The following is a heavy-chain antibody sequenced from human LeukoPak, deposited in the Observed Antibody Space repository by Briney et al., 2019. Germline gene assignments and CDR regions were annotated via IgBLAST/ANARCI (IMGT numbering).Heavy chain of an antibody. CDR2: IYSGGST. Sequence: GGSLRLSCAASGFTVSSNYMSWVRQAQGKGLEWVSVIYSGGSTYYADSVKGRFTISRDNSKNTLYLQMNSLRAEDTAVYYCASRSIAAAGGIDPWGQGTLVTVSS. CDR3: ASRSIAAAGGIDP. D-gene: IGHD6-13*01. J-gene: IGHJ5*02. V-gene: IGHV3-53*01. CDR1: GFTVSSNY.